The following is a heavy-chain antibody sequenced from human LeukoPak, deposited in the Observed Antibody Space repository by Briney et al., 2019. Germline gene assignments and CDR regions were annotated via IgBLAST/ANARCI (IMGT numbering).Heavy chain of an antibody. D-gene: IGHD2-8*01. Sequence: GGSLRLSCAASGFTFSSYSMNWVRQAPGKGLEWVSYISSSSSTISYPDSVKGRFTISRDNAKNSLYLQMNNLRAEDTAVYYCARDRCTNGVCYTFAYWGQGTLVTVSS. CDR3: ARDRCTNGVCYTFAY. V-gene: IGHV3-48*01. J-gene: IGHJ4*02. CDR1: GFTFSSYS. CDR2: ISSSSSTI.